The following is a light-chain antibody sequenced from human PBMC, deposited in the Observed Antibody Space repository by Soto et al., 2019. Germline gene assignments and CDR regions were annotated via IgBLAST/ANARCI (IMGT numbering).Light chain of an antibody. J-gene: IGKJ4*01. V-gene: IGKV1-12*01. CDR2: RAS. CDR3: QQTTTFPLT. CDR1: QGITSW. Sequence: DIQMTQSPSSVSASVGDRVTITCRASQGITSWLAWYQQKPGKAPKLLIYRASNLQSGVPSRFSGSGSRTDFTLTISGLPPADFATYYCQQTTTFPLTFGGGTKVEIK.